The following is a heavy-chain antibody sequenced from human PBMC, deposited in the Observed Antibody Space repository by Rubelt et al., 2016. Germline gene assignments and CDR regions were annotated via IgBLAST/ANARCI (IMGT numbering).Heavy chain of an antibody. V-gene: IGHV4-4*07. CDR2: IYSSGTF. D-gene: IGHD3-10*01. CDR1: GGSTNNLY. CDR3: ARGLDSTKTGAD. Sequence: QVQLQESGPGLVRPSETLSLTCTVSGGSTNNLYWSWLRQSAEKGLEWIGRIYSSGTFNYKPSLTGRVTISADTSKNQFSLNLNSVTAADTAVYYCARGLDSTKTGADWGQGTLVTVSS. J-gene: IGHJ4*02.